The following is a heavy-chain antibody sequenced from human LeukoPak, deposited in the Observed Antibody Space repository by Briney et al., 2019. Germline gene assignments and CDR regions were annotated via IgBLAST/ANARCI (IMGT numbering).Heavy chain of an antibody. CDR2: IKQDGSEK. J-gene: IGHJ4*02. D-gene: IGHD3-10*01. CDR3: ARDGARGGHDYFDF. CDR1: GFTFSSYW. V-gene: IGHV3-7*01. Sequence: GGSLRLSCAASGFTFSSYWMSWVRQAPGKGLEWVANIKQDGSEKYYVDSVKGRFTISRDNAKNSLHLQMNSLRAEDTAVYYCARDGARGGHDYFDFWGQGTLVTVSS.